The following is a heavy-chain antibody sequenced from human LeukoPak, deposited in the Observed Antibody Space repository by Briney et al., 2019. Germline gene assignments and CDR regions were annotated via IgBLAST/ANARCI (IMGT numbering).Heavy chain of an antibody. V-gene: IGHV3-48*01. CDR2: ISRSSSAI. J-gene: IGHJ5*02. Sequence: GGSLRLSCAASGFTFSSYSMNWVRQAPGKGLDWVSYISRSSSAIYYADSVRGRFTISRDNAKNSLYLQMNSLRAEDTAVYYCARDFALNSSGPSWGQGTLVTVSS. D-gene: IGHD6-19*01. CDR1: GFTFSSYS. CDR3: ARDFALNSSGPS.